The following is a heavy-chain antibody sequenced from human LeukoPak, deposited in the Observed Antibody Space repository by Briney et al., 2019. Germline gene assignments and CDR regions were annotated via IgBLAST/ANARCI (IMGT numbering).Heavy chain of an antibody. D-gene: IGHD5-18*01. V-gene: IGHV4-39*01. CDR1: GGSISSSSYY. CDR2: IYYSGST. J-gene: IGHJ4*02. Sequence: SETLSLTCTVSGGSISSSSYYWGWIRQSPGKGLEWIGSIYYSGSTYYNPSLKSRVTISVDTSKNQFSLKLSSVTAADTAVYYCARRHRGYSYGYGDYWGQGALVTVSS. CDR3: ARRHRGYSYGYGDY.